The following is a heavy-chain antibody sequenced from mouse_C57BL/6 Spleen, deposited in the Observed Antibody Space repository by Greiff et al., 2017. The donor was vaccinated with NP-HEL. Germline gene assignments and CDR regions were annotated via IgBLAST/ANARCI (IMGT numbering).Heavy chain of an antibody. CDR1: GFSLTSYG. D-gene: IGHD1-1*01. Sequence: VMLVESGPGLVQPSQSLSITCTVSGFSLTSYGVHWVRQSPGKGLEWLGVIWSGGSTDYNAAFISRLGISKDNSKSQVFFKMNSLQAVDTAIYYCARGLLLRYFDVWGTGTTVTVSS. J-gene: IGHJ1*03. CDR3: ARGLLLRYFDV. CDR2: IWSGGST. V-gene: IGHV2-2*01.